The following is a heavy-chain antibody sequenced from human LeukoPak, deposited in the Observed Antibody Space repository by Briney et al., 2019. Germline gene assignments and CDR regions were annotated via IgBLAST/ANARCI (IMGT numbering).Heavy chain of an antibody. V-gene: IGHV4-31*03. J-gene: IGHJ4*02. CDR3: ARDIVAVTGRGLDY. CDR1: GDSISSGAYY. D-gene: IGHD1-20*01. Sequence: SETLSLTCTVSGDSISSGAYYWSWIRQHPGKGLEWIGYIYYSGSTYYNPSLKSRVTISLDTSKNQISLKLSSVTAADTAVYYCARDIVAVTGRGLDYWGQGTLVTVSS. CDR2: IYYSGST.